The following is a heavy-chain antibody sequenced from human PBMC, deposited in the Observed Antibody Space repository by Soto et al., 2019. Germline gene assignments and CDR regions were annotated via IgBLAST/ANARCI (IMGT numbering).Heavy chain of an antibody. D-gene: IGHD6-19*01. Sequence: SVKVSCKASGGTFSSYTISWVRQAPGQGLEWMGRIIPILGIANYAQKFQGRVTITADKSTSTVYMELSSLRSEDTAVYYCARDLGPSVAGTAGVGYYYYYYGMDVWGQGTTVTVSS. CDR2: IIPILGIA. J-gene: IGHJ6*02. CDR3: ARDLGPSVAGTAGVGYYYYYYGMDV. V-gene: IGHV1-69*04. CDR1: GGTFSSYT.